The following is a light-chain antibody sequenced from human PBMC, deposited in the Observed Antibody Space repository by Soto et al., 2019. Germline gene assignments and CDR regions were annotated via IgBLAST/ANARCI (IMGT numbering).Light chain of an antibody. V-gene: IGKV3-15*01. J-gene: IGKJ4*01. CDR1: QSVSSS. CDR3: QQYNSWPLLT. CDR2: GVS. Sequence: IVMKQSPATLSVSPGERATLSCRASQSVSSSLGWYQQKPGQAPRLHIFGVSTRTTGNPARFSGSGTGTEFTLTISSLQSEDFAVYYCQQYNSWPLLTFGGGTKVEIK.